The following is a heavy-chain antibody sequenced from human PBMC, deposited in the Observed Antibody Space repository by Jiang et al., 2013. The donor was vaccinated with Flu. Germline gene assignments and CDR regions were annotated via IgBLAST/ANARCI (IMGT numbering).Heavy chain of an antibody. Sequence: GSGLVKPSQTLSLTCAVSGGSISSGGYSWSWIRQPPGKGLEWIGYIYHSGSTYYNPSLKSRVTISVDRSKNQFSLKLSSVTAADTAVYYCASSIEMATIPSYYFDYWGQGTLVTVSS. CDR2: IYHSGST. CDR3: ASSIEMATIPSYYFDY. J-gene: IGHJ4*02. V-gene: IGHV4-30-2*01. CDR1: GGSISSGGYS. D-gene: IGHD5-24*01.